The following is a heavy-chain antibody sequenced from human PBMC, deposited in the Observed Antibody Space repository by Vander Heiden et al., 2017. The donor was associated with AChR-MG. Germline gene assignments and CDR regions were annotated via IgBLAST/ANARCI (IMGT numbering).Heavy chain of an antibody. J-gene: IGHJ6*02. Sequence: QVQLVQSGAEVKKPGSSVTVPCKASGGTFSSYAISWVRQAPGQGLEWMGRIIPILGIANYAQKFQGRVTITADKSTSTAYMELSSLRSEDTAVYYCARIIAAAGFTPRDYYYGMDVWGQGTTVTVSS. CDR1: GGTFSSYA. V-gene: IGHV1-69*04. CDR3: ARIIAAAGFTPRDYYYGMDV. D-gene: IGHD6-13*01. CDR2: IIPILGIA.